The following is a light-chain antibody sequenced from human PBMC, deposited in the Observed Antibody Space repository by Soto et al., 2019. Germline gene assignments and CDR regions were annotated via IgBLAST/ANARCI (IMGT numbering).Light chain of an antibody. J-gene: IGLJ2*01. Sequence: QLVLTQSPSASASLGASVKLTCTLSSGHSSYAIAWHQQQPEKGPRFLMKLNSDGSHSKGDGISDRFSGSSSGAERYHTISSLQSEDEADYYCQTWGADSVIFGGGTKVTVL. CDR3: QTWGADSVI. CDR2: LNSDGSH. CDR1: SGHSSYA. V-gene: IGLV4-69*01.